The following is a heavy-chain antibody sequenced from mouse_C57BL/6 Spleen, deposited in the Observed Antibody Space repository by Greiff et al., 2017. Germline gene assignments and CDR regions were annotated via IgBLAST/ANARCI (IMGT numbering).Heavy chain of an antibody. J-gene: IGHJ4*01. CDR3: ARSGLRHYAMDY. V-gene: IGHV1-80*01. CDR2: IYPGDGDT. CDR1: GYAFSSYW. D-gene: IGHD2-2*01. Sequence: VQLQQSGAELVKPGASVKISCKASGYAFSSYWMNWVKQRPGKGLEWIGQIYPGDGDTNYNGKFKGKATLTADKSSSTAYMQLSSLTSEDSAVYFCARSGLRHYAMDYWGQGTSVTVSS.